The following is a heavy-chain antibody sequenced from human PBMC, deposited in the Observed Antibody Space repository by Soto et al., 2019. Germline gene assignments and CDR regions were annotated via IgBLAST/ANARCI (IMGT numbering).Heavy chain of an antibody. CDR1: GYTFTSYA. CDR3: ARDHHYDFWSGYQPRVYYYMDV. D-gene: IGHD3-3*01. V-gene: IGHV1-3*01. J-gene: IGHJ6*03. Sequence: ASVKVCCKASGYTFTSYAMHWVRQAPGQRLEWMGWINAGNGNTKYSQKFQGRVTITRDTSAGTAYMELSSLRSEDTAVYYCARDHHYDFWSGYQPRVYYYMDVWGKGTTVTVSS. CDR2: INAGNGNT.